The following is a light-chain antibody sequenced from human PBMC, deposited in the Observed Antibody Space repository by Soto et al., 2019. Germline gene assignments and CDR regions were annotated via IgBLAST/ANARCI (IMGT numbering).Light chain of an antibody. V-gene: IGKV3-15*01. J-gene: IGKJ1*01. CDR1: ESVSDN. CDR3: QQYNNWPLT. CDR2: GAS. Sequence: EIVLTQSPGTLSLSPGERATLSCRASESVSDNYLAWYQQRSGQAPRLVIYGASTRATGIPARFSDSGSGTEFTLTISSLQSEDFAVYYCQQYNNWPLTFGQGTKVDIK.